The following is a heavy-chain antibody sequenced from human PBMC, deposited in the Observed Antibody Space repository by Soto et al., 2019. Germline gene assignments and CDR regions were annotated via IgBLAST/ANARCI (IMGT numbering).Heavy chain of an antibody. CDR2: IYPGDSDT. D-gene: IGHD3-22*01. J-gene: IGHJ4*02. CDR3: ARHSPPEWLLLETPDY. V-gene: IGHV5-51*01. Sequence: EVQLVQSGAEVKKPGESLKISCKGSGYSVTSYWIGWVRQMPGKGLEWMGIIYPGDSDTRYSPSFQGQVTISADKSISTAYLQWSSLKASDTAMYYCARHSPPEWLLLETPDYWGQGTLVTVSS. CDR1: GYSVTSYW.